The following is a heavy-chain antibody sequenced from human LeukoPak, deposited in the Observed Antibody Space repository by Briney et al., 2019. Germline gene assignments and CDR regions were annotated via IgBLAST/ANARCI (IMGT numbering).Heavy chain of an antibody. Sequence: GGSLRLSCAASGLTFSSYWMSWVRQAPGKGLEWVANIKQDGSEKYYVDSVKGRFTISRDNAKNSLYLQMDSLRAEDTAVYYCARVVTAMDRYFDLWGRGTLVTVSS. D-gene: IGHD5-18*01. CDR2: IKQDGSEK. V-gene: IGHV3-7*01. CDR1: GLTFSSYW. J-gene: IGHJ2*01. CDR3: ARVVTAMDRYFDL.